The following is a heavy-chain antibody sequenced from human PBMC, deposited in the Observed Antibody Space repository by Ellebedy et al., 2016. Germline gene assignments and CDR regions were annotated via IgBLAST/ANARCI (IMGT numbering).Heavy chain of an antibody. V-gene: IGHV1-18*01. J-gene: IGHJ4*02. D-gene: IGHD5-12*01. CDR2: ISTYNGNT. Sequence: ASVKVSCKASGYTFTSYGISWVRQAPGQGLEWMGWISTYNGNTNYAQKLQGRVTMTTDTFTSTAYMELRSLRSDDTAVYYCARDEEGYRGYDEEGVFDYWGQGTLVTVSS. CDR3: ARDEEGYRGYDEEGVFDY. CDR1: GYTFTSYG.